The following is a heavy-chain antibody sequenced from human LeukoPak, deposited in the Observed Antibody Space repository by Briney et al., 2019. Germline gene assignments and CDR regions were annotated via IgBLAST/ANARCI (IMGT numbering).Heavy chain of an antibody. V-gene: IGHV3-23*01. Sequence: GGSLRLSCAASGFTFSSYAMSWVRQAPGKGLEWVSAISGSGGSTYYADFVKGRFTISRDNSKNTLYLQMNSLRAEDTAVYYCAKLPGVTPRLELVYFDYWGQGTLVTVSS. CDR1: GFTFSSYA. J-gene: IGHJ4*02. CDR3: AKLPGVTPRLELVYFDY. CDR2: ISGSGGST. D-gene: IGHD2-21*02.